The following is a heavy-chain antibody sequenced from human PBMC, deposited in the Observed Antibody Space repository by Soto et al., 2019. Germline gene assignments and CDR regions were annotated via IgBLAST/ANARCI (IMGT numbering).Heavy chain of an antibody. D-gene: IGHD3-3*01. CDR1: GGSISSSSYY. CDR3: ARNDFWSGYLMPHYYYYYMDA. J-gene: IGHJ6*03. V-gene: IGHV4-39*01. Sequence: SETLSLTCTVSGGSISSSSYYWGWIRQPPGKGLEWIGSIYYSGSTYYNPSLKSRVTISVDTSKNQFSLKLSSVTAADTAVYYCARNDFWSGYLMPHYYYYYMDAWGKGTTVTVSS. CDR2: IYYSGST.